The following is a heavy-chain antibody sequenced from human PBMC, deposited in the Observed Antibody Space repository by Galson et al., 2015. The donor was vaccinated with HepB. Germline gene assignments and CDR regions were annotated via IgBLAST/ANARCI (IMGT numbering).Heavy chain of an antibody. V-gene: IGHV3-23*01. J-gene: IGHJ4*02. CDR1: GFTFSMYA. CDR2: ISGSGITT. Sequence: SLRLSCATSGFTFSMYAMSWVRLTPGKGLEWVSHISGSGITTYYADSVKGRFTTSRDNSTNTVYLQMTNLRVEDTAIYFCARGPFLLPTEYFDYWGQGTQVTVAS. CDR3: ARGPFLLPTEYFDY. D-gene: IGHD2/OR15-2a*01.